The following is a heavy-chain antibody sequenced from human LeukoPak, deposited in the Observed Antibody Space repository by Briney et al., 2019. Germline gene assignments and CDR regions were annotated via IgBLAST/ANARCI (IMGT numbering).Heavy chain of an antibody. V-gene: IGHV1-18*01. CDR1: GYTFTSYG. CDR3: ARGGPRGVGATKYYYYYMDV. D-gene: IGHD1-26*01. J-gene: IGHJ6*03. CDR2: ISAYNGNT. Sequence: ASVKVSCKASGYTFTSYGISWVRQAPGQGLEWMGWISAYNGNTNYAQKLQGRVTMTTDTSTSTAYMELRSLRSDDTAVYYCARGGPRGVGATKYYYYYMDVWGKGTTVTISS.